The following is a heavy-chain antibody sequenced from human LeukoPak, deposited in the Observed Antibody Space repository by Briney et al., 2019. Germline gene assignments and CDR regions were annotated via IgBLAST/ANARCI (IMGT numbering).Heavy chain of an antibody. CDR1: SGSISTSNYY. V-gene: IGHV4-39*07. Sequence: SETLSLTCTVSSGSISTSNYYWGWVRQPPGKALEWIGNIFYSGSTYYSPSLKSRVTISVDTSKNQFSLKLSSVTAADTAVYYCASSSSWYSPPGVPPTCFDYWGQGTLVTVSS. D-gene: IGHD6-13*01. J-gene: IGHJ4*02. CDR3: ASSSSWYSPPGVPPTCFDY. CDR2: IFYSGST.